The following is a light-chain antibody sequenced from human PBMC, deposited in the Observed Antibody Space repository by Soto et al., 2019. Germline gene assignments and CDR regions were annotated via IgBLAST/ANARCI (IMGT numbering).Light chain of an antibody. CDR2: GAS. J-gene: IGKJ1*01. CDR1: ESVSTN. CDR3: QQYFNWPLTWT. V-gene: IGKV3-15*01. Sequence: EVVMTQSPATLSVSPGERAALSCRASESVSTNLAWYQQRPGQAPRLVIYGASTRATGVPARFTGSGSGIEFSLTISSLLSEDSAFYYCQQYFNWPLTWTFGPGTKV.